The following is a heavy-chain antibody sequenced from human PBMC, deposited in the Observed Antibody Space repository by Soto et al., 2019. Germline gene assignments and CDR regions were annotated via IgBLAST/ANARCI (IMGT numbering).Heavy chain of an antibody. CDR1: GYSISSGYY. J-gene: IGHJ4*02. D-gene: IGHD6-6*01. Sequence: SETLSLTCAVSGYSISSGYYWGWIRQPPGKGLEWIGSIYHSGSTYYNPSLKSRVTISVDTSKNQFSLKLSSVTAADTAVYYCARGEQLVRGGFDYWGQGTLVTVSS. CDR2: IYHSGST. V-gene: IGHV4-38-2*01. CDR3: ARGEQLVRGGFDY.